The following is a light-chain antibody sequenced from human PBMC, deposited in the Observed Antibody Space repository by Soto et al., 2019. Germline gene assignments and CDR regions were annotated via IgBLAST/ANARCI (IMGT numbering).Light chain of an antibody. Sequence: QRPQSPSSLCASVGDRVTNTCQASQNIKNYLNWYTPKPGRAPKLLIYDASNLEAGVPSRFRVSGSGTDFTFTISRLQPEEIATYYCQQYENLPTFGQGTRLEIK. CDR3: QQYENLPT. CDR1: QNIKNY. V-gene: IGKV1-33*01. CDR2: DAS. J-gene: IGKJ5*01.